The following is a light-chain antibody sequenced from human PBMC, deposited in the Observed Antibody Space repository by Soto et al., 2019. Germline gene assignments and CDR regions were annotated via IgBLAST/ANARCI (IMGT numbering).Light chain of an antibody. CDR2: EVK. CDR3: CSYGGSTTFYV. Sequence: QSALTQPASVSGSLGQSITISCTGTSRYVGSYDLVSWYQQHPGKVPKFLIYEVKKRPSGVSDRFSGSKSGNTATLTISGLLAEDEADYYCCSYGGSTTFYVFGSGTKLTVL. CDR1: SRYVGSYDL. J-gene: IGLJ1*01. V-gene: IGLV2-23*02.